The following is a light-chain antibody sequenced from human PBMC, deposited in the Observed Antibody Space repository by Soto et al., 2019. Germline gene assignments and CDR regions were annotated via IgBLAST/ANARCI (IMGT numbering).Light chain of an antibody. J-gene: IGKJ4*01. CDR2: GAS. Sequence: IVLTQSPGTLSLSPGERTTLSCRASQSISRYLAWYQQKPGQGPRLLIYGASSRATGTPDRFSGSGSGTDFTLTISSLQPEDFATYYCQQYDSYPLTFGGGTRVEIK. V-gene: IGKV3-20*01. CDR1: QSISRY. CDR3: QQYDSYPLT.